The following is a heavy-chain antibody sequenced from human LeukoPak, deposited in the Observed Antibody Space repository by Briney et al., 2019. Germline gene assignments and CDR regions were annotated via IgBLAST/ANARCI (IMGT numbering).Heavy chain of an antibody. J-gene: IGHJ3*01. V-gene: IGHV3-23*01. D-gene: IGHD2-8*01. CDR1: GVTFSNHA. CDR3: ARDPNGAYIGAFDF. Sequence: GGSLRLSCAASGVTFSNHAMSWVRQAPGKGLEWVSDITSSGAGTSYADAVKGRFTISRDNSKSTLYLQMNSLRVDDTAMYYCARDPNGAYIGAFDFRGQGTMVTVSA. CDR2: ITSSGAGT.